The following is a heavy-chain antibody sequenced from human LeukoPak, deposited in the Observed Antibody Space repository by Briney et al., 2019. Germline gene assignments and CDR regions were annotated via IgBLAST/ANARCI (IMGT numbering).Heavy chain of an antibody. D-gene: IGHD6-6*01. J-gene: IGHJ6*02. Sequence: SQTLSLTCAVSGGSISSGGYSWSWIRQPPGKGLEWIGYIYYSGGTYYNPSLKSRVTISVDTSKNQFSLKLSSVTAADTAVYYCARSQGGSSSPLYGMDVWGQGTTVTVSS. CDR1: GGSISSGGYS. CDR3: ARSQGGSSSPLYGMDV. V-gene: IGHV4-31*11. CDR2: IYYSGGT.